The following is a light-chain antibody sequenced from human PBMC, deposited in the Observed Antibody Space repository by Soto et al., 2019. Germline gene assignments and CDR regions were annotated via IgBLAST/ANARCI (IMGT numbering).Light chain of an antibody. J-gene: IGKJ4*01. CDR2: FAS. CDR1: QSISNW. Sequence: DTQMTPSPSTLSASVGDRVPITCRASQSISNWLAWYQQKPGKAPNLLIYFASTLQSGVPSRFSGSGSGTDFTLTMSSLEPEDFAVYYCQQRSNWTLTVGGGTKVDIK. CDR3: QQRSNWTLT. V-gene: IGKV1-5*03.